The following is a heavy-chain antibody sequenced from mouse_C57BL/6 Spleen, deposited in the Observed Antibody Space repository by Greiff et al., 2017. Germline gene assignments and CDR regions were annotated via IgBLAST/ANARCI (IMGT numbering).Heavy chain of an antibody. Sequence: EVQLQQSGPELVKPGASVKISCKASGYTFTDYYMNWVKQSHGKSLEWIGDINPNNGGTSYNQKFKGKATLTVDKSSSTAYMELRSLTSEDSAVYYCVGLRHYFDYWGQGTTLTVSS. D-gene: IGHD2-4*01. V-gene: IGHV1-26*01. CDR2: INPNNGGT. CDR3: VGLRHYFDY. CDR1: GYTFTDYY. J-gene: IGHJ2*01.